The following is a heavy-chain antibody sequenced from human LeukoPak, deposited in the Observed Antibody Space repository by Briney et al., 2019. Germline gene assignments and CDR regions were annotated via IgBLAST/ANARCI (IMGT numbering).Heavy chain of an antibody. CDR3: ARVLNYYDSSGYYFSY. J-gene: IGHJ4*02. Sequence: QPGGSLRLSCAASGFTLSSYWMHWVRQAPGEGLVWVSRIDPDGSTTNYADSVKGRFTTSRDNAKNTLYLQMNSLRAEDTAVYYCARVLNYYDSSGYYFSYWGQGTLVTVSS. CDR2: IDPDGSTT. CDR1: GFTLSSYW. V-gene: IGHV3-74*01. D-gene: IGHD3-22*01.